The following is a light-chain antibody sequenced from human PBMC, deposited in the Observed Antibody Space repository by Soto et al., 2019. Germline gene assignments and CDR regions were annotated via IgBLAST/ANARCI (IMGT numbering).Light chain of an antibody. J-gene: IGLJ2*01. CDR2: GVT. CDR1: SSDVGGYNY. Sequence: QSALTQPPSASGSPGQSVTISCTGTSSDVGGYNYVSWYQQHPGKAPKLMIYGVTKRPSGVPDRFSGSKSGNTASLTVSGLQAEDEADYYCNSFAGSNNVLFGGGTKVTVL. V-gene: IGLV2-8*01. CDR3: NSFAGSNNVL.